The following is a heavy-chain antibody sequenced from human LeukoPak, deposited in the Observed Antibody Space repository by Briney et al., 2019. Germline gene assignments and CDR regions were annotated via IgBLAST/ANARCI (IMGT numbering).Heavy chain of an antibody. Sequence: SVKVSCKASGGTFISYAISWVRQAPGQGLEWMGRIIPILGIANYAQKFQGRVTITADKSTSTAYMELSSLRSEDTAVYYCARGGPYYYDSSGYPGDWGQGTLVTVSS. CDR3: ARGGPYYYDSSGYPGD. J-gene: IGHJ4*02. CDR2: IIPILGIA. V-gene: IGHV1-69*04. D-gene: IGHD3-22*01. CDR1: GGTFISYA.